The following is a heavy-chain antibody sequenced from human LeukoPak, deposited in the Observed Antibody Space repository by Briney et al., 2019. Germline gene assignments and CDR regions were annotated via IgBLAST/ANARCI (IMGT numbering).Heavy chain of an antibody. J-gene: IGHJ4*02. V-gene: IGHV3-23*01. CDR2: ISGSGGST. Sequence: GGSLRLSCAASGFTFISYPMSWVRQAPGKGLEWVSAISGSGGSTYYADSVKGRFTISRDNSKNTLYLQMNSLRAEDTAVYYCAKDPKVGATIRYYFDYWGQGTLVTVSS. CDR1: GFTFISYP. CDR3: AKDPKVGATIRYYFDY. D-gene: IGHD1-26*01.